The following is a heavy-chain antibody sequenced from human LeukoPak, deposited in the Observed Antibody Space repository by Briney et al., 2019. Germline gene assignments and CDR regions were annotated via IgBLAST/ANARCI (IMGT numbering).Heavy chain of an antibody. Sequence: ASVKVSCKASGYTFTSYGISWVRQAPGQGFEWMGWISVYNGNTNYAQKLQGRVTMTTDTSTSTAYMELRSLRSDDTAVYYCARSPPSSSWYDWYFDLWGRGTLVTVSS. D-gene: IGHD6-13*01. CDR2: ISVYNGNT. J-gene: IGHJ2*01. V-gene: IGHV1-18*01. CDR1: GYTFTSYG. CDR3: ARSPPSSSWYDWYFDL.